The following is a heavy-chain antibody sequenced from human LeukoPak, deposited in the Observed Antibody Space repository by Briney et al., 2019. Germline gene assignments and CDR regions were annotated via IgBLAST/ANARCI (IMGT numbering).Heavy chain of an antibody. J-gene: IGHJ6*03. CDR2: IYYSGST. CDR3: ASLFKTGPHASYYMDV. CDR1: GGSISSSSYY. D-gene: IGHD1-14*01. Sequence: PSETLSLTCTVSGGSISSSSYYWGWIRQPPGKGLEWIGSIYYSGSTYYNPSLESRVTISVDTSKSQFSLKLSSVTAADTAVYYCASLFKTGPHASYYMDVWGKGTTVTVSS. V-gene: IGHV4-39*01.